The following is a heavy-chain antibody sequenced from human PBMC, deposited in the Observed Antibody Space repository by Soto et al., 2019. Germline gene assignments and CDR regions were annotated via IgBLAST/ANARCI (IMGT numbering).Heavy chain of an antibody. CDR2: INAGNGDT. J-gene: IGHJ5*02. CDR1: GYTFTTYT. V-gene: IGHV1-3*01. Sequence: QVQLVQSGAEVKKPGASVKVSCKASGYTFTTYTIHWVRQAPGQRLEWMGWINAGNGDTRYSQNFQGRVAITIDTSAPKDYMEMSRLIYEDTAVYYCASYRGLGWFPRDWFDPWGQGTLVTVSS. CDR3: ASYRGLGWFPRDWFDP. D-gene: IGHD2-21*01.